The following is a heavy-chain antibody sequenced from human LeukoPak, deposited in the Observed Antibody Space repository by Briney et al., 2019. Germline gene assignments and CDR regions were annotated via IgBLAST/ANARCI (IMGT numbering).Heavy chain of an antibody. Sequence: SETLSLTCTVSGGSISSYYWSWIRQPAGKGLEWIGRIYTSGSTNYNPSLKSRVTISVDTSKNQFSLKLSSVTAADTAVYYCAREESSSYDYYYYMDVWGKGTTVTISS. V-gene: IGHV4-4*07. CDR2: IYTSGST. J-gene: IGHJ6*03. D-gene: IGHD6-13*01. CDR3: AREESSSYDYYYYMDV. CDR1: GGSISSYY.